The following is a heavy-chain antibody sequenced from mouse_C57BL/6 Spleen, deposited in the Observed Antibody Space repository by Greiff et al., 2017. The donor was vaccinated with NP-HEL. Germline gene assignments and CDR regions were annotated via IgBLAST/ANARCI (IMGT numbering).Heavy chain of an antibody. D-gene: IGHD2-12*01. Sequence: QVHVKQPGAELVRPGSSVKLSCKASGYTFTSYWMHWVKQRPIQGLEWIGNIDPSDSETHYNQKFKDKATLTVDKSSSTAYMQLSSLTSEDSAVYYCAIPYDEVDYWGQGTTLTVSS. J-gene: IGHJ2*01. CDR2: IDPSDSET. CDR1: GYTFTSYW. CDR3: AIPYDEVDY. V-gene: IGHV1-52*01.